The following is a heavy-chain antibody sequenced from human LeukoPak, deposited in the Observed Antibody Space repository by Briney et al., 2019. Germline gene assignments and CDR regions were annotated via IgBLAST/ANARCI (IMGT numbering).Heavy chain of an antibody. CDR1: GGSISNSY. CDR3: ARDEGWRLSGFHV. D-gene: IGHD6-19*01. V-gene: IGHV4-59*01. Sequence: SETLSLTCTVSGGSISNSYWNWIRQPPGEGLEWIGYIYPSGSTNYNPSLKSRVTISVDTSKKQFSLNHDRETAVATAVYCCARDEGWRLSGFHVWGQGTMVIVSS. CDR2: IYPSGST. J-gene: IGHJ3*01.